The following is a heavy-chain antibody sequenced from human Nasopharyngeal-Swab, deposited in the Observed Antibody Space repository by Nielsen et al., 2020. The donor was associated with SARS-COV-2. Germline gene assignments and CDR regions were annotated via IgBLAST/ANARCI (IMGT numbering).Heavy chain of an antibody. CDR3: ARQKGYINYYAI. J-gene: IGHJ3*02. Sequence: SETLSLTCAVSGGSFSDYNWSWIRQPPGKGLEWIGNIYHSGRTNYNPSLKSRLAISIDTSKKQFSLKLSSVTAADTAVYYCARQKGYINYYAIWGQGTMVTVSS. CDR2: IYHSGRT. V-gene: IGHV4-34*01. D-gene: IGHD3-10*01. CDR1: GGSFSDYN.